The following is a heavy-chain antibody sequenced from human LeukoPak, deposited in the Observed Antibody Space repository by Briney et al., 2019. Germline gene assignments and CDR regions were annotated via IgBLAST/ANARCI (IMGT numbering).Heavy chain of an antibody. CDR1: GGSISSYY. CDR3: ARDRVVVVAATPNHDAFDI. CDR2: IYYSGST. V-gene: IGHV4-59*01. J-gene: IGHJ3*02. Sequence: SETLSLTCTVSGGSISSYYWSWIRQPPGKGLEWIGYIYYSGSTNYNPSLKSRVTISVDTSKNQFSLKLSSVTAADTAVYYCARDRVVVVAATPNHDAFDIWGQGTMVTVSS. D-gene: IGHD2-15*01.